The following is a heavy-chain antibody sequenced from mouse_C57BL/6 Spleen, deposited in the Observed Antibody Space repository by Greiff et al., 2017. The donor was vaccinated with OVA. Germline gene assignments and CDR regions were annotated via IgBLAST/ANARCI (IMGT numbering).Heavy chain of an antibody. CDR2: IDPETGGT. CDR1: GYTFTDYE. D-gene: IGHD2-3*01. Sequence: VQLQQSGAELVRPGASVTLSCKASGYTFTDYEMHWVKQTPVHGLEWIGAIDPETGGTAYNQKFKGKAILTADKSSSTAYMELRSLTSEDSAVYYCTRSDSVYDGYYPFAYWGQGTLVTVSA. J-gene: IGHJ3*01. V-gene: IGHV1-15*01. CDR3: TRSDSVYDGYYPFAY.